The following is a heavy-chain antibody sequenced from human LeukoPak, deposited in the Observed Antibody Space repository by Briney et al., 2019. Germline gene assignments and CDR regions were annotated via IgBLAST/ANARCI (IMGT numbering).Heavy chain of an antibody. Sequence: GGSLRLSCAASGFTFSSYSMNWVRQAPGKGLEWVSSISSSSSYIYYADSVKGRFTISRDNAKNSLYLQMNSLRAEDTAVYYCAREEDSSGYYLRRDPAVNWFDPWGQGTLVTVSS. J-gene: IGHJ5*02. CDR1: GFTFSSYS. V-gene: IGHV3-21*01. D-gene: IGHD3-22*01. CDR2: ISSSSSYI. CDR3: AREEDSSGYYLRRDPAVNWFDP.